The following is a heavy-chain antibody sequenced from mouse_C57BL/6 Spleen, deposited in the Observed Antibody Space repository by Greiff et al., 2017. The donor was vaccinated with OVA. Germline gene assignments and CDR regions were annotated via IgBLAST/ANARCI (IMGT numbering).Heavy chain of an antibody. CDR1: GFTFSDYY. V-gene: IGHV5-16*01. Sequence: EAQLVESEGGLVQPGSSMKLSCTASGFTFSDYYMAWVRQVPEKGLEWVAHINYDGSRTFYLDSLKSRFIISRDNAKNILYLQMSSLKSEDTATYYCARDTPYYYGSSYWYFDVWGTGTTVTVSS. CDR2: INYDGSRT. J-gene: IGHJ1*03. D-gene: IGHD1-1*01. CDR3: ARDTPYYYGSSYWYFDV.